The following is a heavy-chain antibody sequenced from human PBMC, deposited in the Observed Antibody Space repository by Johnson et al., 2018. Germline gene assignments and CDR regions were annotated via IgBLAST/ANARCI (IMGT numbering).Heavy chain of an antibody. V-gene: IGHV3-33*01. CDR1: GFVFSGFA. CDR2: IWYDGRQK. CDR3: AREGNGDHGMDV. Sequence: QVQLVESGGGVVQPGRSLRPSCAASGFVFSGFAMPWVRPPPGKGLEWVAIIWYDGRQKYYADFVKGRLTISRDNSKYSGYLEMSSLGVDDTAVYFCAREGNGDHGMDVWGQGTTVSVSS. D-gene: IGHD4-17*01. J-gene: IGHJ6*02.